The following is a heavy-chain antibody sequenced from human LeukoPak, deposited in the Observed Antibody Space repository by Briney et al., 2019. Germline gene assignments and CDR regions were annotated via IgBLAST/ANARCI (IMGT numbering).Heavy chain of an antibody. D-gene: IGHD4-23*01. J-gene: IGHJ1*01. Sequence: ASVKVSCKASGYTFTSYYMHWVRQAPGQGLEWMGIINPSGGSTSYAQKFQGRVTMTRDMSTSTVYMELSSLRSEDTAVYYCARDAYTVVTPVGHFQHWGQGTLVTVSS. CDR3: ARDAYTVVTPVGHFQH. V-gene: IGHV1-46*01. CDR1: GYTFTSYY. CDR2: INPSGGST.